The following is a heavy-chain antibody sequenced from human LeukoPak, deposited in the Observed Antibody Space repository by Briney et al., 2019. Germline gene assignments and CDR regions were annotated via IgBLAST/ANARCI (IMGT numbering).Heavy chain of an antibody. Sequence: MPGGSLRLSCAASGFTFSSYSMNWVRQAPGKGLEWVSSISSSSSYIYYADSVKGRFTISRDNAKNSLYLQMNSLRAEDTAVYYCARDQRVVRESAGFDYWGQGTLVTVSS. CDR2: ISSSSSYI. J-gene: IGHJ4*02. CDR1: GFTFSSYS. CDR3: ARDQRVVRESAGFDY. V-gene: IGHV3-21*01. D-gene: IGHD3-10*01.